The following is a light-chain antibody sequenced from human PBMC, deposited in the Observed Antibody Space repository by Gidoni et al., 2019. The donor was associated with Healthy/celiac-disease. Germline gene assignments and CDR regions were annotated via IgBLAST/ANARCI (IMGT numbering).Light chain of an antibody. J-gene: IGLJ2*01. CDR2: DVS. Sequence: QSALPQPRSVSGSPGQSVTISCTGTRSDVGGYNYVSWYQQHPGKAPKLMIYDVSKRPSGVPDRFSGSKSGNTASLTISGLQAEDEADYYCCSYAGSYTVVFGGGTKLTVL. V-gene: IGLV2-11*01. CDR1: RSDVGGYNY. CDR3: CSYAGSYTVV.